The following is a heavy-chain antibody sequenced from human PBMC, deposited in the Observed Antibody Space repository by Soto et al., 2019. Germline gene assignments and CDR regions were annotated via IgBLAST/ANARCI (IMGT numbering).Heavy chain of an antibody. V-gene: IGHV1-18*01. CDR3: ARDPIPAAGGNWFDP. J-gene: IGHJ5*02. CDR2: ISAYNGNT. D-gene: IGHD6-13*01. CDR1: GYTFTSYG. Sequence: ASVKGSCKASGYTFTSYGISWVRQAPGKGLEWMGWISAYNGNTNYAQKLQGSVTMTTDTSTSTAYMELRSLRSDNTAVYYCARDPIPAAGGNWFDPWGPGTLVTVSS.